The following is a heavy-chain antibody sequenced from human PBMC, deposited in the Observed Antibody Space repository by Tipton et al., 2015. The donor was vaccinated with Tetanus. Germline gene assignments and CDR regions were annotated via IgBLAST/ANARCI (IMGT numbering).Heavy chain of an antibody. CDR3: AFLPKHWLVPSFDP. D-gene: IGHD6-19*01. V-gene: IGHV4-34*01. J-gene: IGHJ5*02. CDR2: IRPGGSP. CDR1: GASFSGSY. Sequence: AGLVKPSETLSLTRAVSGASFSGSYWSWVRQSPGKGLEWVGEIRPGGSPYYNPALKSRATISVDTSKNHFSLNLSSVTAADTAVYYCAFLPKHWLVPSFDPWGQGTLVTVSS.